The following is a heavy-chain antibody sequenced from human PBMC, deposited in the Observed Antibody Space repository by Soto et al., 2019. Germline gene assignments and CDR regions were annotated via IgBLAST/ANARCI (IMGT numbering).Heavy chain of an antibody. CDR3: ASNYLYYYGSGNTNYYGMDV. J-gene: IGHJ6*02. Sequence: QVQLVQSGAEVKKPGASVKVSCKASGYTFTSYGFSWVRQAPGQGLEWMGWISAYNGNTNYAQKLQGRVTMTTDTSTSRANLELRSLRSDDTAVYYCASNYLYYYGSGNTNYYGMDVWGQGTTVTVSS. V-gene: IGHV1-18*01. D-gene: IGHD3-10*01. CDR2: ISAYNGNT. CDR1: GYTFTSYG.